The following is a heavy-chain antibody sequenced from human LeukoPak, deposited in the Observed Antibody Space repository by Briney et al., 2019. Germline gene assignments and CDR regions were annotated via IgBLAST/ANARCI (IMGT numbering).Heavy chain of an antibody. Sequence: PGGSLRLSCAVSGFTFEDYAMHWVRQGPGKGLEWVSGITWKREVVGYVDSVKGRFSISRDSAKQSLYLEMNNLRVEDTGIYYCVRWPEGPWGKGIRVTVSS. CDR1: GFTFEDYA. V-gene: IGHV3-9*01. CDR2: ITWKREVV. CDR3: VRWPEGP. J-gene: IGHJ5*02. D-gene: IGHD2-15*01.